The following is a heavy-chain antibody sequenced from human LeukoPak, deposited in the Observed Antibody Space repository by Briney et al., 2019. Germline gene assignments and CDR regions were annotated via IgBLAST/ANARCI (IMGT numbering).Heavy chain of an antibody. J-gene: IGHJ4*02. Sequence: GGSLRLSCAASGFTFSSYAMSWVRQAPGKGLEWVSVIYSGGSTYYADSVKGRFTISRDNSKNTLYLLMNSLRAEDTAVYYCATSGWWGYFDYWGQGTLVTVSS. CDR2: IYSGGST. CDR1: GFTFSSYA. CDR3: ATSGWWGYFDY. V-gene: IGHV3-23*03. D-gene: IGHD6-19*01.